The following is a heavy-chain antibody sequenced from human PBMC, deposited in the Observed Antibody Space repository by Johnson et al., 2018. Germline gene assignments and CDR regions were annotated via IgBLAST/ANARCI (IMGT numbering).Heavy chain of an antibody. D-gene: IGHD3-22*01. CDR1: GFTFSSNG. J-gene: IGHJ4*02. CDR2: ITTSGDRT. Sequence: EVQLVESGGGLVQPGGSLRLSCEASGFTFSSNGMTWVRQAPGKGLEWVSGITTSGDRTDYADSVKGRFTISQDNSKNTLYLKMNNLRDEDTAVYYCAKDRRINMIGGQVTLVTVSS. CDR3: AKDRRINMI. V-gene: IGHV3-23*04.